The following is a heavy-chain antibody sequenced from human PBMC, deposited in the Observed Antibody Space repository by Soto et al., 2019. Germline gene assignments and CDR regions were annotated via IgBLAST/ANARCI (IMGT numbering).Heavy chain of an antibody. D-gene: IGHD6-13*01. CDR2: MNPHSGNT. V-gene: IGHV1-8*01. Sequence: APVKVSCKASGYTFTCYVINWVRQATGQGLEWVGWMNPHSGNTGYAQKFQGRVTMTRNTSISTAYMELSSLRSEDTAVYYCASSSSWYGPDAFDIWGQGTMVTVSS. CDR1: GYTFTCYV. CDR3: ASSSSWYGPDAFDI. J-gene: IGHJ3*02.